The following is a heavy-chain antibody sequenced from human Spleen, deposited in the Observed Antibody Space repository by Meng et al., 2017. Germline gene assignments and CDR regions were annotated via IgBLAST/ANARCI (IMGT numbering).Heavy chain of an antibody. J-gene: IGHJ4*02. CDR3: QWLSTHPPDC. CDR1: GFTFNSYW. Sequence: EVQVVGSGGGLVQRGGSLRLSCAASGFTFNSYWIHWVRQAPGKGLVWVSRINPDGRSTSYADSVKGRFTISRDNAKNTLYLQMNSLTAEDTAVYYCQWLSTHPPDCWGQGTLVTVSS. D-gene: IGHD3-22*01. CDR2: INPDGRST. V-gene: IGHV3-74*01.